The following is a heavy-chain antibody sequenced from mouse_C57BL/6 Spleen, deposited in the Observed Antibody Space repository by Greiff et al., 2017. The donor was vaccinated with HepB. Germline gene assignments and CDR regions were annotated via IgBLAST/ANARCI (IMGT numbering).Heavy chain of an antibody. Sequence: VQRVESGAELVKPGASVKISCKASGYAFSSYWMNWVKQRPGKGLEWIGQIYPGDGDTNYNGKFKGKATLTADKSSSTAYMQLSSLTSEDSAVYFCARSVGYGSSYRAMDYWGQGTSVTVSS. V-gene: IGHV1-80*01. CDR1: GYAFSSYW. D-gene: IGHD1-1*01. J-gene: IGHJ4*01. CDR2: IYPGDGDT. CDR3: ARSVGYGSSYRAMDY.